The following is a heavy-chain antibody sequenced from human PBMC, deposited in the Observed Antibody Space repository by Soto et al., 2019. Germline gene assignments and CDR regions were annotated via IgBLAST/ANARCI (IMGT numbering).Heavy chain of an antibody. CDR2: IYPGDSDT. V-gene: IGHV5-51*01. J-gene: IGHJ6*02. CDR1: GYNFTSYW. CDR3: ASSPVLGYCSGGSCYSSYSGLDV. Sequence: GESLKISCKGSGYNFTSYWIGWVRQMPGKGLEWMGIIYPGDSDTRYSPSFQGQVTISADKSISSAYLQWSSLKASDTAMYYCASSPVLGYCSGGSCYSSYSGLDVWGQGTTVTSP. D-gene: IGHD2-15*01.